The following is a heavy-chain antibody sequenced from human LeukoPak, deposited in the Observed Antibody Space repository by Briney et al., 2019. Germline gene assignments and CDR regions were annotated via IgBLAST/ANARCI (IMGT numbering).Heavy chain of an antibody. CDR3: AKGTRYYDFWSGFAGSNWFDP. D-gene: IGHD3-3*01. Sequence: PSETLSLTCAVYGGSFSGYYWSWIRQPPGKGLEWIGEINHSGSTNYNPSLKSRVTISVDTSKNQFSLKLSSVTAADTAVYYCAKGTRYYDFWSGFAGSNWFDPWGQGTLVTVSS. CDR2: INHSGST. V-gene: IGHV4-34*01. J-gene: IGHJ5*02. CDR1: GGSFSGYY.